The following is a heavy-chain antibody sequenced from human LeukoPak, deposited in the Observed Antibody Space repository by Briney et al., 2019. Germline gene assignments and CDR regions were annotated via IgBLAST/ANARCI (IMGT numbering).Heavy chain of an antibody. Sequence: SETLSLTCAVYGGSFSGYYWSWIRQPAGKGLEWIGRIYTSGSTNYNPSLKSRVTMSVDTSKNQFSLKLSSVTAADTAVYYCARDSPGSYYPYFDYWGQGTLVTVSS. J-gene: IGHJ4*02. CDR1: GGSFSGYY. CDR2: IYTSGST. CDR3: ARDSPGSYYPYFDY. D-gene: IGHD1-26*01. V-gene: IGHV4-4*07.